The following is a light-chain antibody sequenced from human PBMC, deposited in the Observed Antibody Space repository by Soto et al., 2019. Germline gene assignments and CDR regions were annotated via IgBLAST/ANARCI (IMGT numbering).Light chain of an antibody. J-gene: IGLJ1*01. CDR3: CSLTTSHTYV. CDR2: HVT. V-gene: IGLV2-14*03. Sequence: QSVLTQPASVSGSPGQSITISCTGTSSDIGHYDYVSWYQQHPGKAPKLMIYHVTYRPSGVSNRYSGSKSGNSASLTTSGLQADDEADYYCCSLTTSHTYVFGRGTKVTVL. CDR1: SSDIGHYDY.